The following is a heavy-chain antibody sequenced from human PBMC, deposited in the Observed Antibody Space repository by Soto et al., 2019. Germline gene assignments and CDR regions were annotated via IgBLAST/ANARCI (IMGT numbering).Heavy chain of an antibody. Sequence: QVQLVESGGGVVQPGRSLRLSCAASGFTFSNYGMHWVRQAPGKGLEWVAVIWYDGSNKYYADSVKGRFTISRDNSKNTLYLQMNSLRAEDTPVYYCARDWDTAGAFDIWGQGTMVTVSS. V-gene: IGHV3-33*01. J-gene: IGHJ3*02. CDR3: ARDWDTAGAFDI. CDR1: GFTFSNYG. CDR2: IWYDGSNK. D-gene: IGHD5-18*01.